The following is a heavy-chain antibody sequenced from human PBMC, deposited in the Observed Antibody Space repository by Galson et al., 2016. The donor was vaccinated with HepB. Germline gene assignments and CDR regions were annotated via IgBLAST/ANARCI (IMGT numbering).Heavy chain of an antibody. J-gene: IGHJ4*02. CDR3: ARDCGHYVLDY. D-gene: IGHD3-10*02. Sequence: KVSCKASGYNFIGYYIHWVRQAPGQGLEWMGIVYPESGRTSYAQKFQGRVTMTSDMSTSTVHMEVRSLRSEDTAVYYCARDCGHYVLDYWGQGTLVTVSA. CDR1: GYNFIGYY. CDR2: VYPESGRT. V-gene: IGHV1-46*01.